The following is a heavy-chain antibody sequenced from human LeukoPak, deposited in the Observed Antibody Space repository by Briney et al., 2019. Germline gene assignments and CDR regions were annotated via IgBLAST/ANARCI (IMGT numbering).Heavy chain of an antibody. CDR2: INHSGNT. Sequence: SETLSLTCAVYGGSFSDYYWSWIRQPPGKGLEWIGEINHSGNTYYNPSLKSRVTISVDTSKNQFSLKLSSVTAADTAVYYCARVPRYCSGGSCPSDAFDIWGQGTMVTVSS. V-gene: IGHV4-34*01. D-gene: IGHD2-15*01. CDR3: ARVPRYCSGGSCPSDAFDI. J-gene: IGHJ3*02. CDR1: GGSFSDYY.